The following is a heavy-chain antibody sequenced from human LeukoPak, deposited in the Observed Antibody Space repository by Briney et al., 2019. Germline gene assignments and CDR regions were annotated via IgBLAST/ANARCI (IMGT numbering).Heavy chain of an antibody. J-gene: IGHJ3*02. CDR2: ISAYNGNT. CDR3: ARDDRDYYDSSGYYAFAFDI. D-gene: IGHD3-22*01. CDR1: GYTFTSYG. V-gene: IGHV1-18*01. Sequence: ASVKVSCKASGYTFTSYGISWVRQAPGQGLEWMGWISAYNGNTNYAQKLRGRVTMTTDTSTSTAYMELRSLRSDDTAVYYCARDDRDYYDSSGYYAFAFDIWGQGTTVTVSS.